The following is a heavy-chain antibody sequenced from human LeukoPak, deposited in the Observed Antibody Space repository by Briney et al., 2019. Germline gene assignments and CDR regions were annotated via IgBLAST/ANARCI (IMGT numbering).Heavy chain of an antibody. CDR2: ISWNSGSI. J-gene: IGHJ3*02. Sequence: GRSLRLSCAASGFTFDDYAMHWVRQAPGKGLEWVSGISWNSGSIGYADSVKGRFTISRDNAKNSLHLQMNSLRAEDMALYYCAKDKGSSWNPYDAFDIWGQGTMVTVSS. CDR1: GFTFDDYA. V-gene: IGHV3-9*03. CDR3: AKDKGSSWNPYDAFDI. D-gene: IGHD6-13*01.